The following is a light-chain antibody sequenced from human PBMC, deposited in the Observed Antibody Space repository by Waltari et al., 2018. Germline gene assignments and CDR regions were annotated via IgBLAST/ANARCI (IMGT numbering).Light chain of an antibody. CDR1: KLGDKY. J-gene: IGLJ2*01. Sequence: SYDLTQPPSVSVSTGQTATITCSGDKLGDKYVWWYQQKPRQSTMLLIYQETRRPSGVPKRFSGSNSWNTATLTISGTQAMDEADYYYQAWDSTTLVVFGGGTKLTVL. CDR2: QET. CDR3: QAWDSTTLVV. V-gene: IGLV3-1*01.